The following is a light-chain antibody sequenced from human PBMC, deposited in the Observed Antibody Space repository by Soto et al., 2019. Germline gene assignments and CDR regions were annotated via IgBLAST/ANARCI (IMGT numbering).Light chain of an antibody. V-gene: IGLV2-14*01. J-gene: IGLJ1*01. CDR3: SSYTNINTGACV. CDR2: EVT. CDR1: SSDIGSYNR. Sequence: LPQPASVSGSPGQSITISCTGTSSDIGSYNRVSWYQQHPGKAPKLIIYEVTDRPSGVSNRFSGSKSGNTASLTISGLQAEDEAEYYCSSYTNINTGACVFGTGTKVTVL.